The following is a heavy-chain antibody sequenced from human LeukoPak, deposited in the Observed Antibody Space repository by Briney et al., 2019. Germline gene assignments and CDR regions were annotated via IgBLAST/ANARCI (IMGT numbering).Heavy chain of an antibody. J-gene: IGHJ4*02. V-gene: IGHV1-2*02. CDR2: INPNSGGT. CDR1: GYTFTGYY. CDR3: AREWSTAMVTFDY. D-gene: IGHD5-18*01. Sequence: ASVKVSCKASGYTFTGYYMHWVRQAPGQGLKWMGWINPNSGGTNYAQKFQGRVTMTRDTSISTAYMELSRLRSDDTAVYYCAREWSTAMVTFDYWGQGTLVTVSS.